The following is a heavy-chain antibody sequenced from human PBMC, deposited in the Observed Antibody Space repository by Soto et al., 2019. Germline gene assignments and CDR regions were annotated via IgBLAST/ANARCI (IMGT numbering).Heavy chain of an antibody. Sequence: QVQLVQSGAEVKKPGASVKVSCKASGYTFTSYGISWVRQAPGQGLEWMGWISAYNGNTNYAQKLQGRVTMTTDTSTSTAYMDLRSLRSDDTAVYYCARRDVLRYFDWLPDYGMDVWGQGTTVTVSS. D-gene: IGHD3-9*01. J-gene: IGHJ6*02. CDR1: GYTFTSYG. V-gene: IGHV1-18*01. CDR3: ARRDVLRYFDWLPDYGMDV. CDR2: ISAYNGNT.